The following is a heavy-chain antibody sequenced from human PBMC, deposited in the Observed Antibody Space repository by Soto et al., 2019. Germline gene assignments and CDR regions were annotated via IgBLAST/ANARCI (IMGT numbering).Heavy chain of an antibody. CDR2: INPSGGST. J-gene: IGHJ4*02. V-gene: IGHV1-46*01. CDR3: ARSVDIVAMTAPVI. D-gene: IGHD5-12*01. Sequence: VSVQVSCPASGYSFTTFYIHRVRQSPGQGLEWMGIINPSGGSTSYAQKFHGRVTMTRDTSTSTVYMELSSLRSEATAVYYCARSVDIVAMTAPVIWGQGTLVTVSS. CDR1: GYSFTTFY.